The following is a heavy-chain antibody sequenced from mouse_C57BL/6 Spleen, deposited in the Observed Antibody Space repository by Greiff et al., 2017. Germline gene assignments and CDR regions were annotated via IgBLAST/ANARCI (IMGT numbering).Heavy chain of an antibody. CDR1: GFTFSDYY. D-gene: IGHD1-1*02. CDR3: AREGMGGPFFDY. CDR2: INYDGSST. Sequence: EVQVVESEGGLVQPGSSMKLSCTASGFTFSDYYMAWVRQVPEKGLEWVANINYDGSSTYYLDSLKSRFIISRDNAKNILYLQMSSLKSEDTATYYCAREGMGGPFFDYWGQGTTLTVSS. V-gene: IGHV5-16*01. J-gene: IGHJ2*01.